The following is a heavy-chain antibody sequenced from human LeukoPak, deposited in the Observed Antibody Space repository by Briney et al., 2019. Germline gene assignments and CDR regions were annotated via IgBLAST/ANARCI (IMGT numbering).Heavy chain of an antibody. CDR2: MNPNSGNT. J-gene: IGHJ4*02. CDR1: GYTFTSYD. Sequence: AAVKVSCKASGYTFTSYDINWVRQATGQGLEWMGWMNPNSGNTGYAQKFQGRVTMTRNTYISTASMELSSLRSGDTAVYYCATPMGSYRVVLDYWGQGTLVTVSS. D-gene: IGHD1-26*01. CDR3: ATPMGSYRVVLDY. V-gene: IGHV1-8*01.